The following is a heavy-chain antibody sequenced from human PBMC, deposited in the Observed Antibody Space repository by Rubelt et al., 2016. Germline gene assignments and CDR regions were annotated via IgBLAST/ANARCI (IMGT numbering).Heavy chain of an antibody. Sequence: QVQLQESGPGLVKPSETLSLTCTVSGGSISSYYWSWIRQPPGKGLEWIGEINHSGSTNYNPSLKSGFTISVDTSKNQFSLKLSSLTAADTAVYYCARGADSSGYYYVLWFDPWGQGTLVTVSS. V-gene: IGHV4-59*08. CDR3: ARGADSSGYYYVLWFDP. CDR1: GGSISSYY. D-gene: IGHD3-22*01. CDR2: INHSGST. J-gene: IGHJ5*02.